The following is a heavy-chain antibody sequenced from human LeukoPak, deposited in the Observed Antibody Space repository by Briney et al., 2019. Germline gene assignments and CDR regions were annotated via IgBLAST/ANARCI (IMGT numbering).Heavy chain of an antibody. CDR1: GFTFSSYA. D-gene: IGHD3-10*02. Sequence: GGSLRLSCVDSGFTFSSYAMSWVRQVPGKGLEWVSGISDSGGSTYYADSVKGRFTISRDNSKNTQYLQMNSLRAEDTAVYYCASRQGLGWHYVNWGQGTLVTVSS. CDR2: ISDSGGST. J-gene: IGHJ4*02. CDR3: ASRQGLGWHYVN. V-gene: IGHV3-23*01.